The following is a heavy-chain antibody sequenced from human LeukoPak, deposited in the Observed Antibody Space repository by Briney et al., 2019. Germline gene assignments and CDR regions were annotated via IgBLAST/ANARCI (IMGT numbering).Heavy chain of an antibody. CDR3: AKGYCSGTSCYAGIFQH. CDR1: GFTFSSYA. Sequence: GGSLRLSCAASGFTFSSYAMSWVRQTPGKGLEWVSTISGGGAGTYYADSVKGRFTISRENSKNTLSLQVNSLRAEDTALYYCAKGYCSGTSCYAGIFQHWGQGTLVTVSS. V-gene: IGHV3-23*01. J-gene: IGHJ1*01. CDR2: ISGGGAGT. D-gene: IGHD2-2*01.